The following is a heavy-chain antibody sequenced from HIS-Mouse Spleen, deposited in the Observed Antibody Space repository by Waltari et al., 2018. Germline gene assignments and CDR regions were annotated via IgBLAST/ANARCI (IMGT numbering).Heavy chain of an antibody. CDR2: ISYDGSNK. V-gene: IGHV3-30*18. J-gene: IGHJ5*02. CDR1: GFTFSSYG. CDR3: AKEYSSSHNWFDP. Sequence: QVQLVEAGGGVVQPGRSLRLSCAASGFTFSSYGMHWVGQAPGKGLEWVAVISYDGSNKYYADSVKGRLTISRDNSKNTLYLQMNSLRAEDTAVYYCAKEYSSSHNWFDPWGQGTLVTVSS. D-gene: IGHD6-13*01.